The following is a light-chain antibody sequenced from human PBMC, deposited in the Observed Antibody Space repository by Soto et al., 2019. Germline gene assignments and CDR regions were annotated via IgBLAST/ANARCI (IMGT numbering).Light chain of an antibody. CDR2: DAF. J-gene: IGKJ4*01. Sequence: DIQMTQSPSSLSASVGDTVTITCQASQDINNFLNWYQHKPGKAPQLLIYDAFKLDTGVPSRFSGSGSGTHFTFTISSLQPEDIATYFYQQYDNLPPTFGGGTKVEI. CDR1: QDINNF. CDR3: QQYDNLPPT. V-gene: IGKV1-33*01.